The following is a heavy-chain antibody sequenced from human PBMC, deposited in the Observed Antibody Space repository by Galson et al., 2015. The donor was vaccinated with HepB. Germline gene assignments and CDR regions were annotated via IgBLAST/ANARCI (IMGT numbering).Heavy chain of an antibody. CDR2: INAGNGNT. Sequence: SVKVSCKASGYTFTSYAMHWVRQAPGQRLEWMGWINAGNGNTKYSQKFQGRVTITRDTSASTAYMELSSLRSEDTAVYYCARSDSMVRGRGMDVWGQGTTVTVSS. CDR1: GYTFTSYA. J-gene: IGHJ6*02. D-gene: IGHD3-10*01. CDR3: ARSDSMVRGRGMDV. V-gene: IGHV1-3*01.